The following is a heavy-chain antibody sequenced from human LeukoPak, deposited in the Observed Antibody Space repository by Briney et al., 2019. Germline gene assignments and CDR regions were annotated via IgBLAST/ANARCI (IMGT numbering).Heavy chain of an antibody. CDR1: GGSISSSSYY. J-gene: IGHJ3*02. Sequence: PSETLSLTCTVPGGSISSSSYYWGWIRQPPGEGLEWIGSIYYSGSTYYNPSLKSRVTISVDTSKNQFSLKLSSVTAADTAVHYCASPRGGIAVAGTWGTFDIWGQGTMVTVSS. CDR2: IYYSGST. CDR3: ASPRGGIAVAGTWGTFDI. D-gene: IGHD6-19*01. V-gene: IGHV4-39*01.